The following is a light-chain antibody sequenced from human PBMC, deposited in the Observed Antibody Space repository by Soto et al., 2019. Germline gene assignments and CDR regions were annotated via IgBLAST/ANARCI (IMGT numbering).Light chain of an antibody. CDR1: QSVSSSS. Sequence: EIVLTQSPGTWSLSPGERATLSCRASQSVSSSSLAWYQQKPGQAPRLLIYGVSSRATGIPYRFSGSGSGTDFTLTISRLEPEDFVVYYCQQYGNSAYTFGQGTKLEIK. V-gene: IGKV3-20*01. J-gene: IGKJ2*01. CDR2: GVS. CDR3: QQYGNSAYT.